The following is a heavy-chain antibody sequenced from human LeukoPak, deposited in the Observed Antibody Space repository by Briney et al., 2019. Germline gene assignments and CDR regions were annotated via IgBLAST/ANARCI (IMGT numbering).Heavy chain of an antibody. CDR3: ARASGWSAAAGMVYGMDV. J-gene: IGHJ6*02. CDR1: GYTFTSYA. Sequence: GASVKVSCKASGYTFTSYAMHWVRQAPGQRLEWMGWINAGNGNTKYSQKFQGRVTITRDTSASTAYMELSSLRSEDTAVYYCARASGWSAAAGMVYGMDVWGQGTTVTVSS. CDR2: INAGNGNT. V-gene: IGHV1-3*01. D-gene: IGHD6-13*01.